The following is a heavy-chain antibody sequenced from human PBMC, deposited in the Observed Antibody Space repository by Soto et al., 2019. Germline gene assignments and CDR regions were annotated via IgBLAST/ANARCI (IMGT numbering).Heavy chain of an antibody. CDR3: AREYNWNYKGWTVY. CDR2: INPKSGGK. CDR1: GYRFIDYF. Sequence: ASVKVTCKASGYRFIDYFMHWVRRALGQGLEWMGWINPKSGGKKIAQKFQGRTTMTRDTSINTVFMELSRLKSDDTAVYFCAREYNWNYKGWTVYWGLGTRVTVSS. J-gene: IGHJ4*02. V-gene: IGHV1-2*02. D-gene: IGHD1-7*01.